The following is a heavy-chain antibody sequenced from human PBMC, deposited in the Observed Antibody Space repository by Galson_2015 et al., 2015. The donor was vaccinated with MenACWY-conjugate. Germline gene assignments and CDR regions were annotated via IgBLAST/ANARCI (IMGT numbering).Heavy chain of an antibody. CDR3: AAKRSRDWYFDL. D-gene: IGHD2-2*01. CDR1: GFTFISSA. J-gene: IGHJ2*01. CDR2: VAVGSGNT. Sequence: SVKVSCKASGFTFISSAMQWVRQARGQRLEWMGWVAVGSGNTNYAQKFQERVAITRDVSTSTAFMELSSLRSEDTAVYYCAAKRSRDWYFDLWGRGTLVTFSS. V-gene: IGHV1-58*02.